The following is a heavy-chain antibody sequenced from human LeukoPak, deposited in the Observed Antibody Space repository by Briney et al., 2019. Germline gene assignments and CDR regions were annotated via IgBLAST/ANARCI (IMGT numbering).Heavy chain of an antibody. CDR2: ISSSGGTI. CDR3: AELGITMIGGV. J-gene: IGHJ6*04. Sequence: GSLRPSRAASGITFSNAWMTWVRPAPGEGVEWGSFISSSGGTIYYADSVKGRFTISRDNSKNSLYLKMNSLRAEDTAVYYCAELGITMIGGVWGKGTTVTISS. V-gene: IGHV3-48*04. D-gene: IGHD3-10*02. CDR1: GITFSNAW.